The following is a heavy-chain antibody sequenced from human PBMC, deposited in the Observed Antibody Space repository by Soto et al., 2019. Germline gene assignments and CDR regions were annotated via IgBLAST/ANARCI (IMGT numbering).Heavy chain of an antibody. J-gene: IGHJ2*01. CDR2: ISDDGSNK. CDR1: GFTFSSYA. D-gene: IGHD3-3*01. Sequence: QVQLVESGGGVVQPGRSLRLSCAASGFTFSSYAMHWVRQAPGKGLEWVAVISDDGSNKYYADSVKGRFTISRDNSKNTLYLQMNSLRAEDTAVYCCARDRVVGYDLWSCPHSYLALRVGVTQVPVSS. CDR3: ARDRVVGYDLWSCPHSYLAL. V-gene: IGHV3-30-3*01.